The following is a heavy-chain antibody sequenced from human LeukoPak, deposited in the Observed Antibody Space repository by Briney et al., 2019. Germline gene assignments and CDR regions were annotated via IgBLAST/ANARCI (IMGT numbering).Heavy chain of an antibody. CDR2: IIPIFGTA. V-gene: IGHV1-69*05. CDR1: GGTFSSYA. CDR3: ARGHPGIAAAGNYYYYYMDV. Sequence: SVKVSCKASGGTFSSYAISWVRQAPGQGLEWMGGIIPIFGTANYAQKFQGRVTITTDESTSTAYMELSSLRSEDTAVYYCARGHPGIAAAGNYYYYYMDVWGKGTTVTVSS. D-gene: IGHD6-13*01. J-gene: IGHJ6*03.